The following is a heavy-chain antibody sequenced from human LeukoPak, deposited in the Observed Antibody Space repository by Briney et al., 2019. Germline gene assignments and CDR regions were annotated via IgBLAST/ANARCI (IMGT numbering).Heavy chain of an antibody. V-gene: IGHV4-34*01. CDR2: INHSGST. J-gene: IGHJ2*01. D-gene: IGHD6-19*01. CDR3: ARVLEGSSGQHWYFDL. CDR1: GGSFSCYY. Sequence: PSDTLSLTCAVYGGSFSCYYWSWLRQPPGKGLEWIGEINHSGSTNYNPSLKSRVTISVDTSKNQFSLRLSSVTAADTAVYYCARVLEGSSGQHWYFDLWGRGTLVTVSS.